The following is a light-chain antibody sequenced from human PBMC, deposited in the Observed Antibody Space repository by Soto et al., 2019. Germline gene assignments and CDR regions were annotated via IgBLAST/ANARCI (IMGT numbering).Light chain of an antibody. V-gene: IGLV2-14*01. CDR2: DVS. CDR3: SSYASSMANV. J-gene: IGLJ1*01. CDR1: SSDVGGYNY. Sequence: QYALTQPASVSGSPGQSITISCTGTSSDVGGYNYVSWYQQYPGKAPKLMIYDVSSRPSGISNRFSGSKSGNTASLTISGLQAEDEADYYCSSYASSMANVFGTGTKVTVL.